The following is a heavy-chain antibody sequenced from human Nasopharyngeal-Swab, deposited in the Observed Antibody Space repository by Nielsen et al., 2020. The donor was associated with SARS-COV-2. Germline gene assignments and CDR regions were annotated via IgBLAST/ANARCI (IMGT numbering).Heavy chain of an antibody. Sequence: SETLSLTCTVSGYSISSGYYWGWIRQPPGKGLEWIGSIYHSGSTYYNPSLKSRVTISLDTSKNQFSLKLSSVTAADTAVYYCARGGDGGLAHFDYWGQGNLVTVSS. CDR3: ARGGDGGLAHFDY. J-gene: IGHJ4*02. CDR1: GYSISSGYY. CDR2: IYHSGST. D-gene: IGHD2-21*01. V-gene: IGHV4-38-2*02.